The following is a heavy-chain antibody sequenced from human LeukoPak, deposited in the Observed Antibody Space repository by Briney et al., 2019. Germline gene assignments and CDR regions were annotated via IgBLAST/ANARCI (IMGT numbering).Heavy chain of an antibody. D-gene: IGHD2-21*02. J-gene: IGHJ4*02. CDR3: AKDISGGDCPDY. Sequence: GGSLRLSCAASAFTFSSYGMHWVRQAPGKGLEWVAVISYDGSDKYYADSVKGRFTISRDNSKNTLYLQMNSLRADDTAVYYCAKDISGGDCPDYWGQGTLVTVSS. CDR1: AFTFSSYG. V-gene: IGHV3-30*18. CDR2: ISYDGSDK.